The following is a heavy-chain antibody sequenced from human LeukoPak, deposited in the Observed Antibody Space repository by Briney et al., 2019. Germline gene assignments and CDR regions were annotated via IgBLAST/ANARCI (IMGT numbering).Heavy chain of an antibody. V-gene: IGHV1-2*02. Sequence: ASVKVSCKASGYTFTGYYMHWVRQAPGQGLEWMGWINPNSGGTNYAQKFQGRVTMTRDTSISTAYMELSRLRSDDTAVYYCARDRLIQLWQRDYYCYMDVWGKGTTVTVSS. CDR3: ARDRLIQLWQRDYYCYMDV. CDR2: INPNSGGT. D-gene: IGHD5-18*01. J-gene: IGHJ6*03. CDR1: GYTFTGYY.